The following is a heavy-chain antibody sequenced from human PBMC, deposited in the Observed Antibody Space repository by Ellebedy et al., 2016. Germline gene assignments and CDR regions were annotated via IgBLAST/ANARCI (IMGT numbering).Heavy chain of an antibody. CDR2: IKQDGSEK. J-gene: IGHJ4*02. Sequence: GESLKISCAASGFTLSGFWMTWVRQAPGKGLEWVAHIKQDGSEKYYGDSLKGRFTISRDNAKNSLYLQMNSLRAEDTAVYYCARDRPYYGSGSQQDFDYWGQGTLVTVSS. CDR3: ARDRPYYGSGSQQDFDY. D-gene: IGHD3-10*01. V-gene: IGHV3-7*03. CDR1: GFTLSGFW.